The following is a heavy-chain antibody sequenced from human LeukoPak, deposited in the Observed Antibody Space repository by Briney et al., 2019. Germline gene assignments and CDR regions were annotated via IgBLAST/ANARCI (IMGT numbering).Heavy chain of an antibody. V-gene: IGHV4-4*07. J-gene: IGHJ4*02. Sequence: PSETLSLTCTVSGGSISNYYWSWIRQPAGKGLEWVGRIYTSGGTNYNPSLESRVTISVDTSKNQFSLNLRSVTAADTAVYYCARKLSGGGQQGGDYWGQGTLVTVSS. CDR3: ARKLSGGGQQGGDY. CDR2: IYTSGGT. D-gene: IGHD2-15*01. CDR1: GGSISNYY.